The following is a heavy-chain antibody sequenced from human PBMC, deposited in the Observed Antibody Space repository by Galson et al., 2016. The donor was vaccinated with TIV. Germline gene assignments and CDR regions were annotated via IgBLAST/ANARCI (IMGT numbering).Heavy chain of an antibody. CDR2: MSHSGST. CDR3: AKITNTTGTYYFDY. CDR1: RGSISSSNW. D-gene: IGHD1-1*01. V-gene: IGHV4-4*02. Sequence: ETLSLTCAVSRGSISSSNWWSWVRQPPGKGLEWIGEMSHSGSTNYNPSLKSRVTISVDKSENQFSLKLSSVIAADTAVYYCAKITNTTGTYYFDYWGQGTLVTVSS. J-gene: IGHJ4*02.